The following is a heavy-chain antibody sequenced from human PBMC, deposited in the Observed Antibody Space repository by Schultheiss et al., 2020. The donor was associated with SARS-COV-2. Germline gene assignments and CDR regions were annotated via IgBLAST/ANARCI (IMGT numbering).Heavy chain of an antibody. CDR1: GGSFSGYY. CDR3: AISYYDFWSGSLDY. J-gene: IGHJ4*02. V-gene: IGHV4-34*01. Sequence: SETLSLTCAVYGGSFSGYYWSWIRQPPGKGLEWIGEINHSGSTYYNPSLKSRVTISVDTSKNQFSLKLSSVTAADTAVYYCAISYYDFWSGSLDYWGQGTLVTVSS. D-gene: IGHD3-3*01. CDR2: INHSGST.